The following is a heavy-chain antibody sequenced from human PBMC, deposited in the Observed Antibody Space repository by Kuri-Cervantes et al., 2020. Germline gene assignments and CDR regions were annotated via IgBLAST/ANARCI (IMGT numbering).Heavy chain of an antibody. V-gene: IGHV4-39*07. CDR3: ARDLGSYSSSWPRGDWFDP. CDR1: GGSISSSSYY. J-gene: IGHJ5*02. CDR2: IYYSGST. Sequence: SETLSLTCTVSGGSISSSSYYWGWIRQPPGKGLEWIGSIYYSGSTNYNPSLKSRVTISVDTSKNQFSLKLSSVTAADTAVYYCARDLGSYSSSWPRGDWFDPWGQGTLVTVSS. D-gene: IGHD6-13*01.